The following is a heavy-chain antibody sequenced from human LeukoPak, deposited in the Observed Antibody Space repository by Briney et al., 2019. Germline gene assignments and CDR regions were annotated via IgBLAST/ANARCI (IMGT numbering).Heavy chain of an antibody. CDR3: ARGAHSSGWYRTYYFDY. CDR2: IYTSGST. Sequence: SETLSLTCTVSGGSISNYYWSWIRQPAGKGLEWIGRIYTSGSTNYNPSLKSRVTISVDTSKNQFSLKLSSVTAADTAVYYCARGAHSSGWYRTYYFDYWGQGTLVTVSS. V-gene: IGHV4-4*07. CDR1: GGSISNYY. D-gene: IGHD6-19*01. J-gene: IGHJ4*02.